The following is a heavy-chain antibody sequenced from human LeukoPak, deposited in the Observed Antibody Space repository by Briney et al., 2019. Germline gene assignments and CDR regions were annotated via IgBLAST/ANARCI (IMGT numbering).Heavy chain of an antibody. Sequence: GGSLRLSCAASGFTFSDYYTRWVPQAPGKGREWISYINIGGDYTKYADSVRGLFTISRDNAKNSLYLQMNSLRDQDTAVYYCARDNSGRNYFEYWGQGALVTVSS. CDR1: GFTFSDYY. V-gene: IGHV3-11*05. J-gene: IGHJ4*02. CDR2: INIGGDYT. CDR3: ARDNSGRNYFEY. D-gene: IGHD6-19*01.